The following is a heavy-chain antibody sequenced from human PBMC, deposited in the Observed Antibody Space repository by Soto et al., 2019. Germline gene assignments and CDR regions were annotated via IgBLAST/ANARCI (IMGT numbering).Heavy chain of an antibody. CDR2: IYWDDHK. D-gene: IGHD5-12*01. J-gene: IGHJ4*02. V-gene: IGHV2-5*02. Sequence: QITLRESGPTRVRPTQPLTLTCDFSGFSLTTSGVGVAWIRQPPGKAPEWLAVIYWDDHKRHSPTLKSSPTITQHTSKHQVVLTMPNLDPVDTGTYYCAHRALYSCSYWHGGYFDTCGQGTPVTVSS. CDR1: GFSLTTSGVG. CDR3: AHRALYSCSYWHGGYFDT.